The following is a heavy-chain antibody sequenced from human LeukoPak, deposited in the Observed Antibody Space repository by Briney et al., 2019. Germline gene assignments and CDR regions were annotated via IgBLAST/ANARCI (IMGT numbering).Heavy chain of an antibody. V-gene: IGHV3-53*01. CDR1: GFTVSSNY. CDR3: GRGIAVAGPKLDD. Sequence: PGGSLRLSCAASGFTVSSNYMSWVRQAPGRGLEWVSVIYSGGNTYYADSVKGRFTISRDNSKNTLHLQMNSLRAEDTAVYYCGRGIAVAGPKLDDWGQGTLVTVSS. J-gene: IGHJ4*02. CDR2: IYSGGNT. D-gene: IGHD6-19*01.